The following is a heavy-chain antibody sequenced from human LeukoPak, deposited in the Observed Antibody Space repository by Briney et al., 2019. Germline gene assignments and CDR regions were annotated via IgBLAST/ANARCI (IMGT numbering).Heavy chain of an antibody. Sequence: GESLKISCKGSGYRFTNYWIGWVRQMPGKGLEWMGIIYPGDSDTRYSPSFPGQVTISADKSISTAYLQWSSLKASDTGMYYGARHTLGFYYGSGNYPEYFQHWGQGTLVTVSS. J-gene: IGHJ1*01. D-gene: IGHD3-10*01. CDR1: GYRFTNYW. CDR3: ARHTLGFYYGSGNYPEYFQH. CDR2: IYPGDSDT. V-gene: IGHV5-51*01.